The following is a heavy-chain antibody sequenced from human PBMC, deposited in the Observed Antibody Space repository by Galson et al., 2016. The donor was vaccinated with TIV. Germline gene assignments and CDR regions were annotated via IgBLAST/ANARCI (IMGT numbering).Heavy chain of an antibody. Sequence: SVKVSCKASGYTSTTYGTHWVRQAPGHRLEWMGWINAGDGSTKYSQNFQGRLSITTDTSATTAYMELSSLRSEDTAVYFCARGSSWSPFYGMDVWGQGTTVIVSS. J-gene: IGHJ6*02. CDR1: GYTSTTYG. CDR2: INAGDGST. V-gene: IGHV1-3*01. CDR3: ARGSSWSPFYGMDV. D-gene: IGHD6-13*01.